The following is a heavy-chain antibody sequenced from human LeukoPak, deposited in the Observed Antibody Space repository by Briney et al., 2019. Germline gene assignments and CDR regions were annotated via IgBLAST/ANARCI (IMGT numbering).Heavy chain of an antibody. CDR2: IKQDGSEK. J-gene: IGHJ4*02. CDR1: GFTFSSYS. V-gene: IGHV3-7*01. CDR3: ARYSSWFDY. D-gene: IGHD6-13*01. Sequence: GGSLRLSCAASGFTFSSYSMNWVRQAPGKGLEWVANIKQDGSEKYYVDSVKGRFTISRDNAKNSLYLQMNSLRAEDTAVYYCARYSSWFDYWGQGTLVTVSS.